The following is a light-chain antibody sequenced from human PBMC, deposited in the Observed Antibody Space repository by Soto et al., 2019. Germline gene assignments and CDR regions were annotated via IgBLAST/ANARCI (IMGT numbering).Light chain of an antibody. CDR3: QQYNNWPRT. CDR1: QSVSSRY. CDR2: GAS. J-gene: IGKJ1*01. V-gene: IGKV3-20*01. Sequence: EVVLTQSPGTLSLSPGERATLSCRSSQSVSSRYLAWYKQKPGQAPRLLSYGASSRATGIPDRFSGSESGAEFTLTISSLKSEDFEVYYCQQYNNWPRTFGQGTKVDIK.